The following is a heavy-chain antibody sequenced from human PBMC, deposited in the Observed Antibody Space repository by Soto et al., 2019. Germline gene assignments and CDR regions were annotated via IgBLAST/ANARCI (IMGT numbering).Heavy chain of an antibody. CDR1: GGSFSFYY. CDR2: INHSGST. CDR3: ATSFYDSSGYYLFYFDS. J-gene: IGHJ4*02. V-gene: IGHV4-34*01. Sequence: QVQLHQWGAGLLKPSETLSLTCAVSGGSFSFYYWSWIRQPPGKELEWIGEINHSGSTNYNSSLKSRVTISLDPSRIQFSLKRSSVPAADTAVYSCATSFYDSSGYYLFYFDSGGQGTLVTVSS. D-gene: IGHD3-22*01.